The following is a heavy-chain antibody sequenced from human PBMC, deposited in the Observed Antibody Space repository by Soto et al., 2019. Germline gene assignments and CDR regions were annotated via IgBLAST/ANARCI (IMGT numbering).Heavy chain of an antibody. CDR1: GDSVSSNSVA. CDR3: ARVVRWLQSEYFDY. D-gene: IGHD5-12*01. J-gene: IGHJ4*02. V-gene: IGHV6-1*01. Sequence: SQTLSLTCVISGDSVSSNSVAWNWIRQSPSRGLEWLGRTYYKSKWYNDYAVSVKGRFTISRDNSKNTLYLQMNSLRAEDTAVYYCARVVRWLQSEYFDYWGQGTLVTVSS. CDR2: TYYKSKWYN.